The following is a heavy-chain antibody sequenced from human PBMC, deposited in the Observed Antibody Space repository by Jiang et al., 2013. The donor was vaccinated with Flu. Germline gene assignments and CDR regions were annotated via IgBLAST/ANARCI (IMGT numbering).Heavy chain of an antibody. Sequence: GSGLVKPSETLSLTCTVSGGSISSYYWSWIRQPPGKGLEWIGYIYYSGSTNYNPSLKSRVTISVDTSKNQFSLKLSSVTAADTAVYYCARDYGGGSYIFDYWGQGTLVTVSS. D-gene: IGHD2-15*01. CDR2: IYYSGST. V-gene: IGHV4-59*01. CDR1: GGSISSYY. CDR3: ARDYGGGSYIFDY. J-gene: IGHJ4*02.